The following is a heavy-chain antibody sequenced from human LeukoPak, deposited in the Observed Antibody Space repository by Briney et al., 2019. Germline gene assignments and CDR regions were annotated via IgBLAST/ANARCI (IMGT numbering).Heavy chain of an antibody. J-gene: IGHJ4*02. V-gene: IGHV4-39*01. CDR3: ARPHSYADYYFDY. CDR2: IYYSGST. Sequence: SETLSLTYTVSGGSISNTSYYWGWIRQPPGKGLEWIGFIYYSGSTYYNPSLKSRVTISVDTSKNQFSLKLTSVTAADTAVYYCARPHSYADYYFDYWGQGTLVTVSS. CDR1: GGSISNTSYY. D-gene: IGHD4-17*01.